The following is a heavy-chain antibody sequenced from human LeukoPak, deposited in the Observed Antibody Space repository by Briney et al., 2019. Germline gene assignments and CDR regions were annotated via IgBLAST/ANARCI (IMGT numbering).Heavy chain of an antibody. J-gene: IGHJ4*02. D-gene: IGHD2-15*01. V-gene: IGHV3-48*03. Sequence: GGSLRLSCAASGFTFRSYEMNWVRQAPGKGLEWVSFISSSGSAMYYADSVKGRFTSSRDSAKNSLYLQMNSMRAEDTALYYCVRDGRYCSGGRCFPIWGQGTLVTVST. CDR1: GFTFRSYE. CDR3: VRDGRYCSGGRCFPI. CDR2: ISSSGSAM.